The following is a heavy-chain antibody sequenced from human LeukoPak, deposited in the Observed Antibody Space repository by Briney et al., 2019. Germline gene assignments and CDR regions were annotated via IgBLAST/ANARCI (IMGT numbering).Heavy chain of an antibody. V-gene: IGHV1-69*13. Sequence: SVKVSCKASGYTFTSYAISWVRQAPGQGLEWMGGIIPIFGTANYAQKFQGRVTITADESTSTAYMELSSLRSEDTAVYYCARNIVVVPAAIPYYYYYMDVWGKGTTVTVSS. D-gene: IGHD2-2*02. CDR1: GYTFTSYA. J-gene: IGHJ6*03. CDR2: IIPIFGTA. CDR3: ARNIVVVPAAIPYYYYYMDV.